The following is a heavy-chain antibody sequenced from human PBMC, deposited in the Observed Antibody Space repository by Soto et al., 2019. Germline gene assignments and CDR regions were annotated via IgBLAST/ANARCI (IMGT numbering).Heavy chain of an antibody. J-gene: IGHJ4*02. CDR3: ASRDPGTSVDY. V-gene: IGHV4-4*02. CDR1: GVSFTSNNW. D-gene: IGHD1-7*01. Sequence: SETLSLTCAVSGVSFTSNNWWTWVRQPPGQGLEWIGEIYRTGSTNYNPSLKSRVTISLDKSENQFSLKVTSLTAADTAVYYCASRDPGTSVDYWGQGTLVTVSS. CDR2: IYRTGST.